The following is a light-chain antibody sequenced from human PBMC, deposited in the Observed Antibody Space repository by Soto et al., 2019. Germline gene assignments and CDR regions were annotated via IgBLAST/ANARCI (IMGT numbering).Light chain of an antibody. Sequence: DIQMAQSHSILSESVGDRFTIICRASQSASSWLAWYQQKTGKAPKLLIYAASSLQSGVPSRLRGSGYGTEFTISISSLQPDDSATYYYQQYDSYPLTFGGGTKVDIK. CDR1: QSASSW. CDR2: AAS. CDR3: QQYDSYPLT. J-gene: IGKJ4*01. V-gene: IGKV1-5*02.